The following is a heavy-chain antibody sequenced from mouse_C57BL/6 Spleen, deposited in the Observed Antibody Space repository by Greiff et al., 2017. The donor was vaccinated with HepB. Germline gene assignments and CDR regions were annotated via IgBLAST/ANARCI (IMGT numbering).Heavy chain of an antibody. CDR3: AREGVFLYYFDY. CDR2: IYPGDGDT. V-gene: IGHV1-82*01. Sequence: VQLQESGPELVKPGASVKISCKASGYAFSSSWMNWVKQRPGKGLEWIGRIYPGDGDTNYNGKFKGKATLTADKSSSTAYMQLSSLTSEDSAVYFCAREGVFLYYFDYWGQGTTLTVSS. J-gene: IGHJ2*01. CDR1: GYAFSSSW.